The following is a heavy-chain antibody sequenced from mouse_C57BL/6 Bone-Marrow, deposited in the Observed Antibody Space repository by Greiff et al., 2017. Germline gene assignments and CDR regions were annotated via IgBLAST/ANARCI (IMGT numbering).Heavy chain of an antibody. J-gene: IGHJ3*01. V-gene: IGHV1-39*01. CDR3: AKDRSFAY. CDR1: GYSFTDYN. Sequence: QLKESGPELVKPGASVKISCKASGYSFTDYNMNWVKQSNGKSLEWIGVINPNYGTTSYNQKLKGKVTLTVDKTSSKAYMQLNSLTYEDSAVYYCAKDRSFAYWGKGTLVTVSA. CDR2: INPNYGTT. D-gene: IGHD3-3*01.